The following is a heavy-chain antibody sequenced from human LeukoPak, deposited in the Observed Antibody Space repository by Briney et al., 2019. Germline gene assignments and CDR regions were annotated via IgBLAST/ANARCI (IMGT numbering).Heavy chain of an antibody. CDR3: ARDYRAVRGVNWFDP. CDR1: GFTFSSYA. J-gene: IGHJ5*02. D-gene: IGHD3-10*01. CDR2: ISGSGGST. Sequence: GGSLRLSCAASGFTFSSYAMSWVRQAPGKGLEWVSAISGSGGSTYYADSVKGRFTISRDNSKNTLYLQMNSLRAEDTAVYYCARDYRAVRGVNWFDPWGQGTLVTVSS. V-gene: IGHV3-23*01.